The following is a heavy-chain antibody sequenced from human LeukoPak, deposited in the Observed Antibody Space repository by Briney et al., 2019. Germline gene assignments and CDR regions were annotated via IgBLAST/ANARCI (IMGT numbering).Heavy chain of an antibody. D-gene: IGHD3-10*01. Sequence: SETLSLTCTVSGGSISSYYWSWIRQPPGRGLEWIGYIYYSGSTNYNPSLKSRVTISVDTSKNQFSLKLSSVTAADTAVYYCTRANGYGLIDYWGQGTLDTVSS. CDR1: GGSISSYY. CDR3: TRANGYGLIDY. V-gene: IGHV4-59*01. CDR2: IYYSGST. J-gene: IGHJ4*02.